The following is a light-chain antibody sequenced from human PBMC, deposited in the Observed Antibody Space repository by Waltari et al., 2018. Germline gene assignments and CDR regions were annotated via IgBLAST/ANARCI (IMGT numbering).Light chain of an antibody. V-gene: IGKV1-5*03. CDR1: QSIGGF. Sequence: DIQMTQSPSTLSASVGDRVTITCRASQSIGGFLAWYQLKPGKAPKLLIYKASSLESGVPSRFSGSVSWTEFTLTISSLQPEDFASYYCQQYNSYWTFGHGTKVEMK. CDR3: QQYNSYWT. CDR2: KAS. J-gene: IGKJ1*01.